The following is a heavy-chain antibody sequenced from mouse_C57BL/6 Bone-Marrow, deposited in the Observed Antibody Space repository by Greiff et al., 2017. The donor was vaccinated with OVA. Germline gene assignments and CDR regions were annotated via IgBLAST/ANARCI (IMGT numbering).Heavy chain of an antibody. D-gene: IGHD1-1*01. J-gene: IGHJ3*01. CDR2: IYPGDGDT. Sequence: QVQLQQSGPELVKPGASVKISCKASGYAFSSSWMNWVKQRPGKGLEWIGRIYPGDGDTNYNGKFKGKATLTADKSSSTAYMQLSSLTSEDSAVYFCARTVGPGGRRFADWGQGTLVTVSA. CDR3: ARTVGPGGRRFAD. CDR1: GYAFSSSW. V-gene: IGHV1-82*01.